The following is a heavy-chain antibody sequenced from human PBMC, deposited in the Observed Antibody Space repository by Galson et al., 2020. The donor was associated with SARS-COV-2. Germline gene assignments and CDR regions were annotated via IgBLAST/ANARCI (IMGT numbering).Heavy chain of an antibody. Sequence: GGSLRLSCAASGFTFSSYSMNWVRQAPGKGLEWISYISYSGNTIYYADSVKGRFTISRDNAKNSLYLQMKSLRAEDTAVYYCARDRVSRVYYGGDCYALFAVDMWGQGTLVTVAS. V-gene: IGHV3-48*01. J-gene: IGHJ3*02. CDR3: ARDRVSRVYYGGDCYALFAVDM. CDR2: ISYSGNTI. CDR1: GFTFSSYS. D-gene: IGHD2-21*01.